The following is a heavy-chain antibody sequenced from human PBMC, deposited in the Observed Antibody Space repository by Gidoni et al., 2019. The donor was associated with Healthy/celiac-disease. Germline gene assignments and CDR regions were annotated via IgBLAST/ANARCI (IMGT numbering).Heavy chain of an antibody. V-gene: IGHV3-48*03. CDR2: ISSSGSTI. CDR3: AIAYGGNSGPPRFDY. J-gene: IGHJ4*02. D-gene: IGHD2-21*02. Sequence: EVQLVESGGGLVQPGGSLRPSCAASGFSFSSYEMNWVRQAPGKGLEWVSYISSSGSTIYYADAVKGRFTISRDNAKNSLYLQMNSLRAEDTAVYYCAIAYGGNSGPPRFDYWGQGTLVTVSS. CDR1: GFSFSSYE.